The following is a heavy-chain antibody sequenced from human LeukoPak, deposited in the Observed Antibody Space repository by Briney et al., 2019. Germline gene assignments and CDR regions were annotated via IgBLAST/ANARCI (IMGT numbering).Heavy chain of an antibody. CDR3: ARDLTYYDFGSGYPT. CDR1: GYTFTGCY. D-gene: IGHD3-3*01. Sequence: GASVKVSCKASGYTFTGCYMHWVRQAPGQGLEWMGWINLNSGGTNYAQKFQGRVSMTRDTSISTAYMELSRLRSDDTAVYYCARDLTYYDFGSGYPTWGQGTLVSVSS. J-gene: IGHJ5*02. V-gene: IGHV1-2*02. CDR2: INLNSGGT.